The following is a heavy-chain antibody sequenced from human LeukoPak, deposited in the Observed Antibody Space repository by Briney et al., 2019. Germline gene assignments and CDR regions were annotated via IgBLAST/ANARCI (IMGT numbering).Heavy chain of an antibody. V-gene: IGHV4-39*07. CDR2: IYYSGST. D-gene: IGHD2-15*01. CDR3: ARSELSCSGGSCPTRYAFDI. J-gene: IGHJ3*02. CDR1: GGSISSSSYY. Sequence: SETLSLTCTVSGGSISSSSYYWGWIRQPPGKGLEWIGSIYYSGSTYYNPSLKSRVTISVDTSKNQFSLKLRSVTAADTALYYCARSELSCSGGSCPTRYAFDIWGQGTVVTASS.